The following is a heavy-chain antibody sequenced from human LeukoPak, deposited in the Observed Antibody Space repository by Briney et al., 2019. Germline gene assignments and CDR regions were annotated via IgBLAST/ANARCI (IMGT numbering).Heavy chain of an antibody. CDR2: IDTSSSTI. J-gene: IGHJ4*02. CDR3: ARNCRGSYYQDY. D-gene: IGHD1-26*01. V-gene: IGHV3-48*01. Sequence: GGSLRLSCAASGFTFSTYSMNWVRQAPGKGLEWVSYIDTSSSTIYYADSVKGRLAISRDNAKNSLFLQMNSLRAEDTAVYYCARNCRGSYYQDYWGQGTLVTVSS. CDR1: GFTFSTYS.